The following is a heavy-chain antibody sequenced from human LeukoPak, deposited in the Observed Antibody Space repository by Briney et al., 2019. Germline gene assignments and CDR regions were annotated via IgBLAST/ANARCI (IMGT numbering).Heavy chain of an antibody. V-gene: IGHV1-69*05. CDR2: IIPILGTA. CDR1: GGTFSSYA. J-gene: IGHJ4*02. CDR3: AITYYDFWSGYPF. Sequence: SAKVSFKASGGTFSSYAFSWVRQAPGPGPELMGGIIPILGTANYAQKFQGRVTITTDESTSTAYMKLSSLRSEDTAVYYCAITYYDFWSGYPFWGQGTLVTVSS. D-gene: IGHD3-3*01.